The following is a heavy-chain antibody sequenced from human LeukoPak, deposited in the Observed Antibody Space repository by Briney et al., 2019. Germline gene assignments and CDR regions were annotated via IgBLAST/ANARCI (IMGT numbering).Heavy chain of an antibody. J-gene: IGHJ5*02. D-gene: IGHD6-13*01. CDR2: IIPILGIA. Sequence: SVKVSCKAAGGTFSRYAISWVRQAPGQGLEWMGRIIPILGIANYAQKFQGRVTITADKSTSTAYMELSSLRSEDTAVYYCVWAAAGKGWFDPWGQGTLVTVSS. CDR1: GGTFSRYA. V-gene: IGHV1-69*04. CDR3: VWAAAGKGWFDP.